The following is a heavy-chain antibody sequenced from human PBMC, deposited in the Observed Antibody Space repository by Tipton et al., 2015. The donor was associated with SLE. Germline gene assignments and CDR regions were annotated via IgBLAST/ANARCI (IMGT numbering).Heavy chain of an antibody. D-gene: IGHD3-10*01. V-gene: IGHV4-39*07. CDR3: ARGFGSGSYYYGMNV. CDR2: VYHRGST. Sequence: TLSLTCAVYGGSISSSSSYYWAWIRQSPGKGLEWIGEVYHRGSTNYNPSLKSRATISVDTSKNQFSLNLSSVTAADTAVYYCARGFGSGSYYYGMNVWGQGTTVTVSS. CDR1: GGSISSSSSYY. J-gene: IGHJ6*02.